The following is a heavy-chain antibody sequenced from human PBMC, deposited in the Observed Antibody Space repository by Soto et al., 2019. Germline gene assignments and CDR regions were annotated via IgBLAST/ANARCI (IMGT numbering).Heavy chain of an antibody. CDR2: ISRSGNTM. D-gene: IGHD2-2*02. Sequence: GGSLRLSCAASGFTSWDYDMSWIRQAPGKGLEWVSYISRSGNTMYYGDYVRGRFTISRDNAENSVFMQMISLRAEDTAVYYCVREGRSSTSCNTGCAFDIWGQGTMVTVSS. CDR1: GFTSWDYD. J-gene: IGHJ3*02. V-gene: IGHV3-11*01. CDR3: VREGRSSTSCNTGCAFDI.